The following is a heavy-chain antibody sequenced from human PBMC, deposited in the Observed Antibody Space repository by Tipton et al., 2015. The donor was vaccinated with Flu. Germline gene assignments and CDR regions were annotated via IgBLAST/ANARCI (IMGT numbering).Heavy chain of an antibody. V-gene: IGHV4-31*02. J-gene: IGHJ4*02. Sequence: LRLSCTVSVGSIISGGYYWTWIRQPPGKGLAWLGYIYYSGTTPYTPSLKSRVAMSIDASKNQFSLNLSSVTAADTAGDYCAREPIQWGQGSLGTVSS. CDR3: AREPIQ. CDR1: VGSIISGGYY. CDR2: IYYSGTT. D-gene: IGHD5-18*01.